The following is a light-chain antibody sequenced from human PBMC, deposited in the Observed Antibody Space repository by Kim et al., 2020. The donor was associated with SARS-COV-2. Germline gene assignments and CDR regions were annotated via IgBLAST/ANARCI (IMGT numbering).Light chain of an antibody. J-gene: IGKJ5*01. CDR2: AAS. CDR1: QSISSY. V-gene: IGKV1-39*01. CDR3: QQSYSTPPIT. Sequence: SVGDSVTITCRASQSISSYLNWYQQKPGKAPKLLIYAASSLQSGVPSRFSGSGSGTDFTLTISSLQPEDFATYYCQQSYSTPPITFGQGTRLEIK.